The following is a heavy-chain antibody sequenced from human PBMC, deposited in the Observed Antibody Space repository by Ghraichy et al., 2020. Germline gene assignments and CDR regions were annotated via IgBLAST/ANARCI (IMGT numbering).Heavy chain of an antibody. J-gene: IGHJ4*02. CDR3: AKMAAYDFWSGSYTLIDY. Sequence: GGSLRLSCAASGFTFSSYGMHWVRQAPGKGLEWVAVISYDGSNKYYADSVKGRFTISRDNSKNTLYLQMNSLRAEDTAVYYCAKMAAYDFWSGSYTLIDYWGQGTLVTVSS. V-gene: IGHV3-30*18. CDR1: GFTFSSYG. CDR2: ISYDGSNK. D-gene: IGHD3-3*01.